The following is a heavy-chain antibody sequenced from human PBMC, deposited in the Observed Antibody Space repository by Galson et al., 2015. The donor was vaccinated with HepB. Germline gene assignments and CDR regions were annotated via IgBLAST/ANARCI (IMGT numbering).Heavy chain of an antibody. CDR2: ISYDGMNE. Sequence: SLRLSCAASGFSFSAYGMHWVRQVPGKGLEWVAIISYDGMNEYYAESVKGRFTISRDNSKNKVFLQMESLRTEDTALYYCAKGGMSLSYQLLVDYFYYAMDVWGRGTTVTVS. CDR1: GFSFSAYG. V-gene: IGHV3-30*18. CDR3: AKGGMSLSYQLLVDYFYYAMDV. J-gene: IGHJ6*02. D-gene: IGHD1-1*01.